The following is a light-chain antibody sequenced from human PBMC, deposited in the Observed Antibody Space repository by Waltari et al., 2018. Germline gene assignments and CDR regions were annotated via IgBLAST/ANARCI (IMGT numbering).Light chain of an antibody. Sequence: QSCLTQPASVSGSHGQSITISCTGTSNDVGTYTYVSWYQHHPDRATLLLIYEVYHRAAWFSTRFSGPKCVNTASLTISGLLAEDEAVYYCSSYTESGARVFGEGTK. V-gene: IGLV2-14*01. J-gene: IGLJ2*01. CDR3: SSYTESGARV. CDR2: EVY. CDR1: SNDVGTYTY.